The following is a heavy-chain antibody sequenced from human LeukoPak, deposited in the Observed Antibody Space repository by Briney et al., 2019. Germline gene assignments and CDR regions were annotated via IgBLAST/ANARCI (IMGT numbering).Heavy chain of an antibody. J-gene: IGHJ4*02. CDR1: GFTVSSYA. D-gene: IGHD1-1*01. V-gene: IGHV3-23*01. Sequence: GRSLRLSCAASGFTVSSYAMHWVRQAPGKGLEWVSAISGSGGSTYYADSVKGRFTISRDNSKNTLYLQMNSLRAEDTAVYYCAIGRNGDYWGQGTLVTVSS. CDR3: AIGRNGDY. CDR2: ISGSGGST.